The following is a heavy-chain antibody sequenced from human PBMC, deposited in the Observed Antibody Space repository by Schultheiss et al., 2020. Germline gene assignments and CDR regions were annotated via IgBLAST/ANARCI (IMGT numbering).Heavy chain of an antibody. D-gene: IGHD6-19*01. CDR2: INHSGST. CDR1: GGSFSGYY. V-gene: IGHV4-34*01. Sequence: SETLSLTCAVYGGSFSGYYWSWIRQPPGKGLEWIGEINHSGSTNYNPSLKSRVTISVDTSKNQFSLKLSSVTAADTAVYYCARIAVTGHFDYWGQGTLVNVSS. CDR3: ARIAVTGHFDY. J-gene: IGHJ4*02.